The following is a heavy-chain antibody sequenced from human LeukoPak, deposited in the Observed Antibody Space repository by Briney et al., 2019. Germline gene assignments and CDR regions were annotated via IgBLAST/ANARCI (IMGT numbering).Heavy chain of an antibody. J-gene: IGHJ4*02. CDR3: AKDRDVGAAIYYFDS. CDR1: GFTFSSYG. V-gene: IGHV3-30*02. D-gene: IGHD1-26*01. Sequence: GGSLRLSCAASGFTFSSYGMHWVRQAPGKGLEWVAFIQYDGSNKYYADSVKGRFTISRDNSKNTLYLQMNSLRVEDTAVYYCAKDRDVGAAIYYFDSWGQGTLVTVSS. CDR2: IQYDGSNK.